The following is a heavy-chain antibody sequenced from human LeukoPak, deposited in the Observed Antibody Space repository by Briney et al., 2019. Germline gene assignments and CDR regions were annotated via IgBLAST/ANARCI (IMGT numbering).Heavy chain of an antibody. CDR1: GYTFTSYA. CDR3: ARDGVDYGDYEGYFDY. Sequence: ASVKVSCKASGYTFTSYAMHWVRQAPGQRLEWMGWINAGNGNTKYSQKFQGRVTITRDTSASTAYMELSSLRSEDTAVCYCARDGVDYGDYEGYFDYWGQGTLVTVSS. D-gene: IGHD4-17*01. V-gene: IGHV1-3*01. CDR2: INAGNGNT. J-gene: IGHJ4*02.